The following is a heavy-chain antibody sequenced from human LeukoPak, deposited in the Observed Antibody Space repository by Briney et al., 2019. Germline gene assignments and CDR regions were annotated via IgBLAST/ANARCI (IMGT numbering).Heavy chain of an antibody. V-gene: IGHV1-3*01. CDR3: ARDIVVVPAVHPYYYYGMDV. D-gene: IGHD2-2*01. J-gene: IGHJ6*02. CDR2: INAGNGNT. CDR1: GYTFTSYA. Sequence: ASVKVSCKASGYTFTSYAMHWVRQAPGQRLEWMGWINAGNGNTNYAQKLQGRVTMTTDTSTSTAYMELRSLRSDDTAVYYCARDIVVVPAVHPYYYYGMDVWGQGTTVTVSS.